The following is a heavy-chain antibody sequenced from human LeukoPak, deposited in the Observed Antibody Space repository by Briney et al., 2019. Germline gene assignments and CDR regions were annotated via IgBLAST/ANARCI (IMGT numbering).Heavy chain of an antibody. V-gene: IGHV3-21*05. CDR2: FRLTAEGAKYA. J-gene: IGHJ4*02. CDR1: GFSLTHYP. D-gene: IGHD3-9*01. CDR3: ATGQRYAFDY. Sequence: GGPLRLSCTTSGFSLTHYPTNWVRQAPGKGREWISNFRLTAEGAKYAYYADSVKGRVTISRDDGKNTLYLHMTSLRDDDTAVYYCATGQRYAFDYWGQGILVTVSS.